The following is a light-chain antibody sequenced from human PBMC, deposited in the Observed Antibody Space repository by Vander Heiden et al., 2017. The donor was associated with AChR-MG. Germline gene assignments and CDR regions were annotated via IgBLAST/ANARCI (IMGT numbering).Light chain of an antibody. V-gene: IGLV2-14*03. CDR3: SSYTNTTTLL. CDR2: DVT. J-gene: IGLJ2*01. Sequence: QSALTQPASVSGSPGQSITISCTGTNNDIGTYNFVSWYQQDPGKAPKVIIYDVTSRPSGVSSRFSGSKSGNTASLIISGLQAEDEADYYCSSYTNTTTLLFGGGTKLTVL. CDR1: NNDIGTYNF.